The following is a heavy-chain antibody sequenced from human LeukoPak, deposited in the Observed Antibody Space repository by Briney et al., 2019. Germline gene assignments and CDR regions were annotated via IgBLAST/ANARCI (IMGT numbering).Heavy chain of an antibody. CDR2: IYSGGST. V-gene: IGHV3-66*01. Sequence: GGSLRLSCTASAFTLNNYAMNWVRQAPGKGLEWVSVIYSGGSTYYADSVKGRFTISRDNSKNTLYLQMNSLRAEDTAVYYCAYSDHFDNWGQGTLVTVSS. CDR1: AFTLNNYA. CDR3: AYSDHFDN. J-gene: IGHJ4*02. D-gene: IGHD4-17*01.